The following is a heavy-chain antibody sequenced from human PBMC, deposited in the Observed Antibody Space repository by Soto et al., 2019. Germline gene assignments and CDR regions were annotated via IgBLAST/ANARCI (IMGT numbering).Heavy chain of an antibody. CDR1: GFTLSNSV. V-gene: IGHV3-23*01. J-gene: IGHJ5*02. Sequence: EVHLLQSGGGLVQPGGSLRLSCATSGFTLSNSVMGWVRQAPGKGLEWVSTIAGKTYYSDSVKGRFTISRDNSQSTLYLQLNSLRAEDTAVYYCARKIDVPTGMLDLWGQGTLVTVSS. CDR3: ARKIDVPTGMLDL. D-gene: IGHD1-1*01. CDR2: IAGKT.